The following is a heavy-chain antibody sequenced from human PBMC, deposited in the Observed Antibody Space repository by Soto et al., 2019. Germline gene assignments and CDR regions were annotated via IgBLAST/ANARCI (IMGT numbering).Heavy chain of an antibody. CDR2: IYWHYDK. Sequence: SGAALVNPRQTLTLTCTFSGFSLSTTGVGVSWIRQPRGKALELLALIYWHYDKRYSPSLKSRLTITKDTSKNQVVLTMTNVDPVDTATYYCAHRGGATVGLYYFDYWGQGALVTVSS. CDR3: AHRGGATVGLYYFDY. J-gene: IGHJ4*01. D-gene: IGHD3-16*01. CDR1: GFSLSTTGVG. V-gene: IGHV2-5*01.